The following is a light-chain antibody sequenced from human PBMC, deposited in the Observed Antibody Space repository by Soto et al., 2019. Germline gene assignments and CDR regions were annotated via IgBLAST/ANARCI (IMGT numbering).Light chain of an antibody. CDR1: QSVRSW. Sequence: DIHMTQAPATLSASVGGIVTITCPASQSVRSWLAWYQQKPGTAPKLLIFDASRLESGVPSRFSGSASGTEFTLTISSLQPEDFATYYCQQLYSYPWTFGQGTKVDI. CDR3: QQLYSYPWT. V-gene: IGKV1-5*01. J-gene: IGKJ1*01. CDR2: DAS.